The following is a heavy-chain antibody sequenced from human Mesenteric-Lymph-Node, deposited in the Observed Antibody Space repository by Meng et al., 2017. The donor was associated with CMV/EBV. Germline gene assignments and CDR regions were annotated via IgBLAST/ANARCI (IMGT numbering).Heavy chain of an antibody. V-gene: IGHV4-4*03. Sequence: PETLSLTCAVPGGSISSSNWWSWVRQPPGKGLEWIGDSYHSGSTNYNSSLKSRLTISVDKSKNQFSLRLTSVSAADTAVYYCTRRQDGRSVFDYWGQGTQVTVSS. CDR3: TRRQDGRSVFDY. J-gene: IGHJ4*02. CDR2: SYHSGST. CDR1: GGSISSSNW. D-gene: IGHD5-24*01.